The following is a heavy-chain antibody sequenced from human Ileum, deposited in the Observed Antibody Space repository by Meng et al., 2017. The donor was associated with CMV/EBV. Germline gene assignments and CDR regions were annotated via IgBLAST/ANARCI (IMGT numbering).Heavy chain of an antibody. J-gene: IGHJ4*02. CDR2: LYSSGAA. V-gene: IGHV3-66*04. CDR1: EFIVSNNY. Sequence: GGSLRLSCAASEFIVSNNYISWVRQAPGKGLEWVAVLYSSGAADYADSVKGRFTISRDNSKNTLYLQMNSLRAEDTAIYYCAKHESRYGYGRGYFEYWGQGTLVTVSS. CDR3: AKHESRYGYGRGYFEY. D-gene: IGHD5-18*01.